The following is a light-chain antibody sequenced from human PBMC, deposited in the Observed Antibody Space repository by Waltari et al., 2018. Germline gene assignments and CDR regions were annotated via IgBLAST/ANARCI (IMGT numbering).Light chain of an antibody. V-gene: IGLV2-11*01. CDR2: DVS. Sequence: QSALTQPRSVSGSPGQSVTIPCTGTSSDVGGYNYVSWYQQHPGKAPKFMIYDVSKRPSGVPDRFSGSKSGNTASLTISGLQAEDEADYYCSSYAGSYTLVFGGGTKLTVL. CDR3: SSYAGSYTLV. CDR1: SSDVGGYNY. J-gene: IGLJ2*01.